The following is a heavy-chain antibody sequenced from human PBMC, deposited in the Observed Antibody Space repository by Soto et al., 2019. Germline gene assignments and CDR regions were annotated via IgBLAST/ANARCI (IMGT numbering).Heavy chain of an antibody. Sequence: GASVKVSCKASGYTFTSYAMHWVRQAPGQRLEWLGGINAIFRATNYAQKFQGRVTITADEFTSTAYMEMNSLRSEDTAVYYCASWLKGPDIGNYYYGMDVWGQGTTVTVSS. J-gene: IGHJ6*02. D-gene: IGHD2-15*01. CDR1: GYTFTSYA. CDR2: INAIFRAT. CDR3: ASWLKGPDIGNYYYGMDV. V-gene: IGHV1-69*13.